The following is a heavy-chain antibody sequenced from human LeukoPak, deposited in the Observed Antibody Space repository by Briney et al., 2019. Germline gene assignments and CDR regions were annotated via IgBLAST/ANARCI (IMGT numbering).Heavy chain of an antibody. CDR2: ISPDGSTT. D-gene: IGHD3-3*01. J-gene: IGHJ4*02. CDR3: TRDFDFPSAI. CDR1: GFTFSSYW. V-gene: IGHV3-74*01. Sequence: GGSLRLSCAASGFTFSSYWMHWVRQAPGKGLVWVSRISPDGSTTGHADSVKGRFTTSRDNAKNTLFLQMNSLRAEDTAVYYCTRDFDFPSAIWGQGTLVTVSS.